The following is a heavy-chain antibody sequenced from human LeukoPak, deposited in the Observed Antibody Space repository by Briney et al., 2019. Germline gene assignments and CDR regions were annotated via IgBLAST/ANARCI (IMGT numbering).Heavy chain of an antibody. D-gene: IGHD2-21*02. CDR2: IYSGGMT. Sequence: GGSLRLSCAASGFSVGTNYMSWVRQAPGKGLEWLSVIYSGGMTYYADSVKGRFTISRDNSKNTLYLQMNSLRAEDTAVYYCAKSETYCGGDCYLYYFDYWGQGTLVTVSS. J-gene: IGHJ4*02. V-gene: IGHV3-53*01. CDR3: AKSETYCGGDCYLYYFDY. CDR1: GFSVGTNY.